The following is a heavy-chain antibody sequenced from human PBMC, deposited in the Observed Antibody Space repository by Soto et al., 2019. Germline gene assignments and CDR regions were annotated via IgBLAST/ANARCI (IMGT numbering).Heavy chain of an antibody. J-gene: IGHJ3*01. Sequence: SETLSLTCAAYGGSFSGYYWSWIRQPPGKGLEWIGEINHSGSTNYNPSLKSRVTISVDTSKNQFSLKLTSVTTADKAVYYCARDPGYVDLWGQGTMVTVSS. CDR3: ARDPGYVDL. CDR2: INHSGST. D-gene: IGHD2-2*01. V-gene: IGHV4-34*01. CDR1: GGSFSGYY.